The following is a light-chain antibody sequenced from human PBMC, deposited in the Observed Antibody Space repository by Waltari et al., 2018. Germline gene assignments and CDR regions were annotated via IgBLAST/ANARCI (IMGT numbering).Light chain of an antibody. V-gene: IGLV2-23*02. CDR2: EVT. CDR1: NSDVGNYNL. J-gene: IGLJ3*02. Sequence: QSALTQPASVSGSPGQSITISCTGINSDVGNYNLVSCYQHHPGKAPKVMIYEVTKRPSGVSNRSSGSKSANTASLTISGLQAKDEADYYCCSYAGSTTSVMFGGGTKLTVL. CDR3: CSYAGSTTSVM.